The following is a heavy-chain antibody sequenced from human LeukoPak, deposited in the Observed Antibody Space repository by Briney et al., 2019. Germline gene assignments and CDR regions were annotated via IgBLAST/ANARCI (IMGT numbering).Heavy chain of an antibody. V-gene: IGHV5-51*01. D-gene: IGHD5-24*01. CDR2: IYPGDSET. J-gene: IGHJ6*02. CDR3: ARQDGMATIYYYYYGMDV. CDR1: GYSFTTYW. Sequence: GESLKISCKGSGYSFTTYWIGWVRQMPGKGLEWMGSIYPGDSETRYSPSFQGQVTISADKSISTAYLRWSSLKASDTAMYYCARQDGMATIYYYYYGMDVWGQGTTVTVSS.